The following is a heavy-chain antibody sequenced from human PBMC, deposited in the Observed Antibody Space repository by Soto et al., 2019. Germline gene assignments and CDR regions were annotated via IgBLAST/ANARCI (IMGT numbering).Heavy chain of an antibody. CDR3: ARDKKLVPFDY. D-gene: IGHD6-13*01. CDR2: ISYDGSNK. J-gene: IGHJ4*02. V-gene: IGHV3-30-3*01. CDR1: GFTFSSYA. Sequence: GGSLRLSCAASGFTFSSYAMHWVRQAPGKGLEWVAVISYDGSNKYYADSVKGRFTISRDNSKNTLYLQMNSLRAEDTAVYYCARDKKLVPFDYWGQGTLVTVSS.